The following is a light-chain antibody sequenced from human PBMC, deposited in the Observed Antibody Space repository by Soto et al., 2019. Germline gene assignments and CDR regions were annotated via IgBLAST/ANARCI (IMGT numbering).Light chain of an antibody. CDR2: DTS. Sequence: EIVMTQTTTTLSVAQGESSTLSCIASQSVSIMLAWYQQRPGLAPRLLIYDTSTRATGIPARFSGSGSGTEFTLTVSSLRSEDFAVYFCQPYNDWRLIPFGQGTLLEIK. CDR1: QSVSIM. V-gene: IGKV3-15*01. J-gene: IGKJ5*01. CDR3: QPYNDWRLIP.